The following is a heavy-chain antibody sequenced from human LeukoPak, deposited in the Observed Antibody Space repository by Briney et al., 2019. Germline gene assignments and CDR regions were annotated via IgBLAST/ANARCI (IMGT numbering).Heavy chain of an antibody. J-gene: IGHJ4*02. CDR3: ARGSGSYPYYFDY. CDR1: GGSINNYY. Sequence: PSETLSLTCTVSGGSINNYYWSWLRQPPGKGLEWIGYFYYSGGTNYNPSLKSRVTISVDTSKNQFSLKLNSVTAADTAVYYCARGSGSYPYYFDYWGQGTLVTVSS. V-gene: IGHV4-59*01. D-gene: IGHD3-10*01. CDR2: FYYSGGT.